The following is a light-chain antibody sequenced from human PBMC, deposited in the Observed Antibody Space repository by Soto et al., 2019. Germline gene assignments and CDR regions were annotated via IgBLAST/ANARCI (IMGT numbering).Light chain of an antibody. V-gene: IGLV1-47*02. CDR1: SSNVGSIY. CDR3: AAWDDSLSRWV. J-gene: IGLJ3*02. Sequence: QPVLTQPPSASGTPGQRVTISCSGSSSNVGSIYIYWYQQLPGTAPKLLIYNNDQRPSGVPDRFSGSKSGTSASLAISGLRSEDEADYYCAAWDDSLSRWVFGGGTKLTVL. CDR2: NND.